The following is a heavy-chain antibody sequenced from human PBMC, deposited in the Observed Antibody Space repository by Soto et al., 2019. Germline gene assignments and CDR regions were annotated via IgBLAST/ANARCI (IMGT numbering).Heavy chain of an antibody. V-gene: IGHV4-34*01. CDR2: MSHSGGT. Sequence: QVQLQQWGAGLLKPSETLSLTCAVYGGFVRSGSYYWSWIRQPPGKGLEWIGEMSHSGGTHFNPSLKSRVTISVDTSKNQSSLKMSSVTAAYTALYYCARVERATATTVVDAFDIWGPGTMVTVSS. CDR3: ARVERATATTVVDAFDI. J-gene: IGHJ3*02. CDR1: GGFVRSGSYY. D-gene: IGHD1-1*01.